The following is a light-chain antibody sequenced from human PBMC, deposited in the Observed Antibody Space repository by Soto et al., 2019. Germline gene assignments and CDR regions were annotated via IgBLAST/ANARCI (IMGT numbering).Light chain of an antibody. V-gene: IGKV1-5*03. J-gene: IGKJ4*01. CDR2: KTS. Sequence: DIQMTQSPSTLSASVGDRVTITCRASQSFSTWLAWYQQKPGKAPNLLIYKTSILESGVPSMFSGSGSGTEFTLTISSLQPDDFAIYYCKQYNSNPLTFGGGTKVEIK. CDR3: KQYNSNPLT. CDR1: QSFSTW.